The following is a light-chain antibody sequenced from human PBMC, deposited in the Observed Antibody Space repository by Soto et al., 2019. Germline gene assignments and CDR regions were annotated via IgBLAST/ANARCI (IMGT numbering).Light chain of an antibody. V-gene: IGKV3-15*01. Sequence: EIRMTQSPATLSVSQGGRATLSCRASQSISDTLAWYQQKPGQAPRLLIYGASTRAPGFPARFSGSGSGTDFTLTISSLQSEDFAVYYCQQYNNWPQTFGQGTKVDIK. CDR2: GAS. J-gene: IGKJ1*01. CDR3: QQYNNWPQT. CDR1: QSISDT.